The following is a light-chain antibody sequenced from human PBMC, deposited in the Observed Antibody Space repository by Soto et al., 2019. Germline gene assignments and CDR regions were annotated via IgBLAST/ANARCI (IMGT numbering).Light chain of an antibody. CDR2: DAS. CDR1: QDISNY. V-gene: IGKV1-33*01. J-gene: IGKJ1*01. CDR3: QQYDNSGT. Sequence: EMQMTQSPSSVSPAVRDRLTITXHSSQDISNYLNWYQQKPGKATKLLIYDASNLETGVPSRFSGSGSGTDFTFTISRQQHEDTVTYYWQQYDNSGTFGQGTKVDI.